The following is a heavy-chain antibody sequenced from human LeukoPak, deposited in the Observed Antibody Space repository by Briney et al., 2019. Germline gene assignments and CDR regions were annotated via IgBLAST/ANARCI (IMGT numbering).Heavy chain of an antibody. V-gene: IGHV4-61*01. CDR3: ARVVPAAMYNWFDP. CDR1: GGSFSSGSYY. J-gene: IGHJ5*02. CDR2: IYYSGST. D-gene: IGHD2-2*01. Sequence: SETLSLTCTVSGGSFSSGSYYWSWIRQPPGKGLEWIGYIYYSGSTNYNPSLKSRVTISVDTSKNQFSLKLSSVTAADTAVYYCARVVPAAMYNWFDPWGQGTLVTVSS.